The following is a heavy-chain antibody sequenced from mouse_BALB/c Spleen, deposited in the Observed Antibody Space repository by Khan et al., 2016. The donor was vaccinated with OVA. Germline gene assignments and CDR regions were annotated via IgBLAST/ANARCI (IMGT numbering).Heavy chain of an antibody. CDR2: IIPSTDYT. V-gene: IGHV1-4*01. Sequence: VQLQQSGAELARPGASVKMSCKASGYTFTTYTIHWVKQRPGQGLEWIGYIIPSTDYTNYNQKFKDKAPLTAAKSSTTASMQLRSLTAEDAAVYYCTREGAYYRSDGWFAYWGQGTLVTVSA. J-gene: IGHJ3*01. CDR3: TREGAYYRSDGWFAY. D-gene: IGHD2-14*01. CDR1: GYTFTTYT.